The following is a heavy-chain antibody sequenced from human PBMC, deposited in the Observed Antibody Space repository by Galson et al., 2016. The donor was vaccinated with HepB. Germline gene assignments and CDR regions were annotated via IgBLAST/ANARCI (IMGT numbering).Heavy chain of an antibody. CDR2: ISDSSTYI. D-gene: IGHD1-26*01. V-gene: IGHV3-21*01. CDR1: GLTLSNYN. J-gene: IGHJ4*02. CDR3: AAERFRGSPLEY. Sequence: SLRLSCAVSGLTLSNYNMNWVRQAPGKGLEWVAFISDSSTYISYGETMKGRFTVSRDNAKNSLYLQMSSLSAEDTGLYYCAAERFRGSPLEYWGQGTLVTVSS.